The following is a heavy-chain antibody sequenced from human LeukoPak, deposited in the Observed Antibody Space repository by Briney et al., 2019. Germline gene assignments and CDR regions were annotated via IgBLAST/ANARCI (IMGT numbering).Heavy chain of an antibody. J-gene: IGHJ3*02. CDR3: ARDDFDSGYDYSNAFDI. Sequence: GGSLRLSCAASRFTLSNYAMHWDRQAPGKGLEWVSYISSSGSTIYYADSVKGRFTISRDNAKNSLYLQMNSLRAEDTAVYYCARDDFDSGYDYSNAFDIWGQGTMVTVSS. D-gene: IGHD5-12*01. V-gene: IGHV3-48*04. CDR1: RFTLSNYA. CDR2: ISSSGSTI.